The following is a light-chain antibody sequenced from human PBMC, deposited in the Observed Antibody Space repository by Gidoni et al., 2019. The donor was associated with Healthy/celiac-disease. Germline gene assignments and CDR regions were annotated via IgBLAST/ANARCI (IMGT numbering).Light chain of an antibody. V-gene: IGKV3-20*01. CDR3: QQYGSSPYT. J-gene: IGKJ2*01. CDR2: GAS. Sequence: IVLTQAPGTLSVSPGERATLSCRASQSVSSSYLAWYQQKPGQAPRLLIYGASSRATGIPDRFSGSGSGTDFTLTISRLEPEDFAVFYCQQYGSSPYTFGQGTKLEIK. CDR1: QSVSSSY.